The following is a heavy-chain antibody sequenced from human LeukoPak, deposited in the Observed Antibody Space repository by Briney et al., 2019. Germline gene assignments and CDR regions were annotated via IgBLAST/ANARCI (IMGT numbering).Heavy chain of an antibody. J-gene: IGHJ6*03. Sequence: GGSLRLSCAASGFTFSSYAMNWVRQAPGKGLEWVSSISSSSSYIYYADSVKGRFTISRDNAKNSLYLQMNSLRAEDTAVYYCAREANHYDFWSGYYTSASYYYYMDVWGKGTTVTVSS. CDR2: ISSSSSYI. CDR3: AREANHYDFWSGYYTSASYYYYMDV. CDR1: GFTFSSYA. V-gene: IGHV3-21*01. D-gene: IGHD3-3*01.